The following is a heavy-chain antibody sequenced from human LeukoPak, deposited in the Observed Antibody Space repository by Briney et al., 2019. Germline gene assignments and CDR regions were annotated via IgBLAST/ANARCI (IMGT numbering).Heavy chain of an antibody. V-gene: IGHV4-59*01. CDR3: ARDLTKYYYDSSGSHYYYYMDV. Sequence: SETLSLTCTISGASIDSYYWSWIRQPPGKGLEWIGYIYYSGTTNYNPSLKSRVTISVDTSKNQFSLKLSSVTAADTAVYYCARDLTKYYYDSSGSHYYYYMDVWGKGTTVTVSS. CDR1: GASIDSYY. J-gene: IGHJ6*03. CDR2: IYYSGTT. D-gene: IGHD3-22*01.